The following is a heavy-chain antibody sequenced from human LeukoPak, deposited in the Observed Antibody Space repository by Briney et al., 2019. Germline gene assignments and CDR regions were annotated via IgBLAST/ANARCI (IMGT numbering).Heavy chain of an antibody. J-gene: IGHJ5*02. D-gene: IGHD5-12*01. CDR3: ARAPIRGPPS. CDR2: IYYSGST. Sequence: SETLSLTCTVSGGSISSHYWSWIRQPPGKGLEWIGYIYYSGSTNYNPSLKSRVTISVDTSKNQFSLKLSSVTAADTAVCYCARAPIRGPPSWGQGTLVTVSS. V-gene: IGHV4-59*11. CDR1: GGSISSHY.